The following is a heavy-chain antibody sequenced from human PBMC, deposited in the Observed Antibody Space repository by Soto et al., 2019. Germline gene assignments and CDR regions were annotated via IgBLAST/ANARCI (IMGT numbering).Heavy chain of an antibody. D-gene: IGHD3-10*01. CDR2: INPDGSTT. CDR3: ARVAIGSYYFEY. CDR1: GFTFSSYL. V-gene: IGHV3-74*01. J-gene: IGHJ4*02. Sequence: EVQLVESGGGLVQPWGSLRLSCAASGFTFSSYLMHLGRQAPGKGLVWVSRINPDGSTTSYADSVKGRFTISRDSAKDTLYLQMNSLRAEDTAVYYCARVAIGSYYFEYWGQGTLVTVSS.